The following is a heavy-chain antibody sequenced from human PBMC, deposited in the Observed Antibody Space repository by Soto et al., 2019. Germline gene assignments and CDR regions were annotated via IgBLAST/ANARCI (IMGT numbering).Heavy chain of an antibody. CDR2: IYHSRSA. J-gene: IGHJ5*02. V-gene: IGHV4-59*12. CDR3: ARERPDGARLDP. Sequence: SETLSLTCAVSGDSISSYYCMWIRQPPGKGLEWIGYIYHSRSANYNPSLKSRVTISVDTSKNQFSLKLSSVTAADTAVYYYARERPDGARLDPWGQGTLVTVSS. D-gene: IGHD6-6*01. CDR1: GDSISSYY.